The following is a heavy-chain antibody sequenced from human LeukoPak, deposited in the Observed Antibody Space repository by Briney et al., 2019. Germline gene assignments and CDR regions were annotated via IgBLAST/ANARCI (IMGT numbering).Heavy chain of an antibody. D-gene: IGHD5-18*01. CDR2: IRGNSGMR. J-gene: IGHJ4*02. CDR3: ARDVPFYSYGYQVSTRFDY. V-gene: IGHV3-23*01. Sequence: GGSLRLSCTSSGFSFSDYAMNWVRQAPGKGLEWVSCIRGNSGMRFYSDSVRGRFTISRDNSKNTVYLQMDSLRVDDTAVYYCARDVPFYSYGYQVSTRFDYWGQGTLVTVSS. CDR1: GFSFSDYA.